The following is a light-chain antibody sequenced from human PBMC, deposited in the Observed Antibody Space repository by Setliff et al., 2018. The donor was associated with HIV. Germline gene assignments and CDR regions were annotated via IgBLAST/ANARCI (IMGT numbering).Light chain of an antibody. J-gene: IGLJ1*01. CDR3: SSYTRSATYV. CDR2: EVN. CDR1: SSDVGAYNY. V-gene: IGLV2-14*01. Sequence: QSALTQPRAVSGSPGQSVTLSCTGSSSDVGAYNYVSWYQQHPGKAPKLIIYEVNSRPSGVSNRFSGSKSDNTASLTISGLQAEDEADYYCSSYTRSATYVFGTGTKVTVL.